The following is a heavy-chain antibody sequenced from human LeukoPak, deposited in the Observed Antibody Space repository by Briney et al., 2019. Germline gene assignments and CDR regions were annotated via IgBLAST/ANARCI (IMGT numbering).Heavy chain of an antibody. CDR1: GGSFSGYY. D-gene: IGHD3-22*01. V-gene: IGHV4-34*01. CDR2: INHSGSA. CDR3: ARVLAYYDSSGPLDY. J-gene: IGHJ4*02. Sequence: PSETLSLTCAVYGGSFSGYYWSWIRQPPGKGLEWIGEINHSGSANYNPSLKSRVTISVDTSKNQFSLKLSSVTAADTAVYYCARVLAYYDSSGPLDYWGQGTLVTVSS.